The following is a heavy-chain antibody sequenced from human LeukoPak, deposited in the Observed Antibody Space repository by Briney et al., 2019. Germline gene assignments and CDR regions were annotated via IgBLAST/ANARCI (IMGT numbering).Heavy chain of an antibody. Sequence: PGGSLRLSCEASGFTFSSYEMNWVRQAPGKGLEWVSYISSSGSTIYYADSVKGRFTISRDNAKNSLYLQMNSLRAEDTAVYYCARDHSGAYYGMDVWGQGTTVTVSS. CDR3: ARDHSGAYYGMDV. D-gene: IGHD3-10*01. CDR2: ISSSGSTI. J-gene: IGHJ6*02. CDR1: GFTFSSYE. V-gene: IGHV3-48*03.